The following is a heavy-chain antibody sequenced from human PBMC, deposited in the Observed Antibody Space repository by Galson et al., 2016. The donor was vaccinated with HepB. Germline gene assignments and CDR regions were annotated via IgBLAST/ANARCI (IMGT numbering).Heavy chain of an antibody. CDR1: GFTFGSYN. Sequence: SLRLSCATSGFTFGSYNMNWVRQAPGKGLEWVSSISSGSKYTNYADSVRGRFTISRDNTEKSLFLQMNSLRAEDTAIYYCAREEQTAINYFDPWGQGTLVSVTS. CDR2: ISSGSKYT. D-gene: IGHD1-1*01. V-gene: IGHV3-21*01. CDR3: AREEQTAINYFDP. J-gene: IGHJ5*02.